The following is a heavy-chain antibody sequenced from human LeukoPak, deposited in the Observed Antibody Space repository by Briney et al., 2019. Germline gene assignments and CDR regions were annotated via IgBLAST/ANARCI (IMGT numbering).Heavy chain of an antibody. CDR1: GGSIRGYF. CDR3: ARYTTSTLPNWFDP. V-gene: IGHV4-59*08. Sequence: SETLSLTCTVSGGSIRGYFWSWIRQPPGKGLEWIGYIYYTGSTSYNPSLTSRVTISLDTSKNQFSLRLSSVTAADTAIYYCARYTTSTLPNWFDPWGQGTLVTVS. D-gene: IGHD2/OR15-2a*01. J-gene: IGHJ5*02. CDR2: IYYTGST.